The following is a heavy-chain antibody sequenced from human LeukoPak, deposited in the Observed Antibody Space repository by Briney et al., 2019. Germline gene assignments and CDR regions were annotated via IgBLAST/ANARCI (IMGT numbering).Heavy chain of an antibody. CDR1: GGSISRRDYY. Sequence: SQTLSLTCSVYGGSISRRDYYWSWIRQPPGKGLEWIGYIYHSGSTYYNPSLKSRVTISVDTSKNQFSLKLSSVTAADTAVYYCARDPWGWFGEGGFDYWGQGTLVTVSS. CDR2: IYHSGST. J-gene: IGHJ4*02. D-gene: IGHD3-10*01. CDR3: ARDPWGWFGEGGFDY. V-gene: IGHV4-30-4*08.